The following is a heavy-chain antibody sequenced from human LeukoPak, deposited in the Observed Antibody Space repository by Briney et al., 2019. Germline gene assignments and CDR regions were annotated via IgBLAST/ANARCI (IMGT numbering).Heavy chain of an antibody. Sequence: SQTLSLTCTVSGGSISSGSYYWSWIRQPAGKGLEWIGRIYTSGSTNYNPSLKSRVTISVDTSKNQFSLKLSSVTAADTAVYYCARHDYGDYVGLDYWGQGTLVTVSS. CDR3: ARHDYGDYVGLDY. CDR1: GGSISSGSYY. V-gene: IGHV4-61*02. J-gene: IGHJ4*02. D-gene: IGHD4-17*01. CDR2: IYTSGST.